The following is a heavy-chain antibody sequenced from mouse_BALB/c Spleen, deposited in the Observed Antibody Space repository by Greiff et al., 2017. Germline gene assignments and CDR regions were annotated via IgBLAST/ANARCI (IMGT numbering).Heavy chain of an antibody. CDR3: TRRGYGYRYFDV. J-gene: IGHJ1*01. V-gene: IGHV1-15*01. D-gene: IGHD3-1*01. CDR2: IDPETGGT. Sequence: QVQLQQSGAELVRPGASVTLSCKASGYTFTDYEMHWVKQTPVHGLEWIGAIDPETGGTAYNQKFKGKATLTADKSSSTAYMELRSLTSEDSAVYYCTRRGYGYRYFDVWGAGTTVTVSS. CDR1: GYTFTDYE.